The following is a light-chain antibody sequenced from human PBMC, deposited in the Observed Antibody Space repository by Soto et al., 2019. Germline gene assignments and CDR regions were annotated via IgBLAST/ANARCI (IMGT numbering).Light chain of an antibody. Sequence: EIVLTQSPGTLSLSPGERATLSCRASQSVSSNYLAWYQHKPGQAPRLLIYGASNRATGIPDRFSSSGSGTDFTLIISRLEPEDFAVYYCQQYGSSPQTFGQGTKVDIK. CDR3: QQYGSSPQT. J-gene: IGKJ1*01. CDR2: GAS. V-gene: IGKV3-20*01. CDR1: QSVSSNY.